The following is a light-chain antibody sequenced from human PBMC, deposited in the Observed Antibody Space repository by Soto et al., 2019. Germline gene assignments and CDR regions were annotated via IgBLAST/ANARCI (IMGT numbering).Light chain of an antibody. J-gene: IGLJ2*01. CDR2: GNN. V-gene: IGLV1-40*01. CDR1: SSNIGAGYD. CDR3: SSYTSSSTSYVV. Sequence: QSVLTQPPSVSGAPGQRVTISCTGSSSNIGAGYDVHWYQQLPGTAPKLLIYGNNNRPSGVPDRFSGSKSGTSASLAVTGLQAEDEADYYCSSYTSSSTSYVVFGGGTKLTVL.